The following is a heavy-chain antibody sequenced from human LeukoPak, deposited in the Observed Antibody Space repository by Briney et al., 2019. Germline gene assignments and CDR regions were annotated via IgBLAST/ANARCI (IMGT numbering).Heavy chain of an antibody. J-gene: IGHJ4*02. D-gene: IGHD5-18*01. CDR2: ICYSGST. V-gene: IGHV4-59*01. CDR3: ARGGYSYGSRDY. Sequence: PSETLSLTCTVSGGSISSYYWSWIRQPPGKGLEWIGYICYSGSTNYNPSLKSRVTISVDTSKNQFSLKLSSVTAADTAVYYCARGGYSYGSRDYWGQGTLVTVSS. CDR1: GGSISSYY.